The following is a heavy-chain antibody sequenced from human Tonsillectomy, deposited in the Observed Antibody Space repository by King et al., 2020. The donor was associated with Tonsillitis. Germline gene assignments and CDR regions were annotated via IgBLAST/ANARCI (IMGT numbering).Heavy chain of an antibody. CDR2: ISYDGSNK. V-gene: IGHV3-30*04. Sequence: VQLVESGGGVVQPGRSPRLSCAASGFTFSTYAMHWVRQAPGKGLEWVAVISYDGSNKYYADSVKGRFTISRDNSKNTLSLQMNSLRAEDTAVYYCARVYYDSSGYEEAGPALDAFDIWGQGTMVTVSS. CDR3: ARVYYDSSGYEEAGPALDAFDI. J-gene: IGHJ3*02. CDR1: GFTFSTYA. D-gene: IGHD3-22*01.